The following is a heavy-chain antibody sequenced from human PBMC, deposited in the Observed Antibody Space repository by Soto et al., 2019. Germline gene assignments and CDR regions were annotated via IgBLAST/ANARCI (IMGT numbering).Heavy chain of an antibody. CDR2: ISTYNGNT. Sequence: ASVKVSCKSSGCTFSSYAISWVRQAPGQGLEWMGWISTYNGNTNYAQKLQGRVTMTTDTSTTTAYMELRSLRSDDTAVYYCARENNWNYVDYWGQGTLVTVSS. CDR3: ARENNWNYVDY. J-gene: IGHJ4*02. V-gene: IGHV1-18*01. CDR1: GCTFSSYA. D-gene: IGHD1-20*01.